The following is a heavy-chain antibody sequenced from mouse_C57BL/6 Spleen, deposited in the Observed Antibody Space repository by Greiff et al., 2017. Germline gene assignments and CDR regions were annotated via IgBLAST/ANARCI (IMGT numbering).Heavy chain of an antibody. CDR2: ISYDGSN. J-gene: IGHJ2*01. Sequence: EVQLQESGPGLVKPSQSLSLTCSVTGYSITSGYYWNWIRQIPGNKLEWMGYISYDGSNNYNPCLKNRISITRDTSKNQFFLKLNSVTTEDTATYYCARGRAGSFDYWGQGTTLTVSS. D-gene: IGHD3-3*01. CDR3: ARGRAGSFDY. V-gene: IGHV3-6*01. CDR1: GYSITSGYY.